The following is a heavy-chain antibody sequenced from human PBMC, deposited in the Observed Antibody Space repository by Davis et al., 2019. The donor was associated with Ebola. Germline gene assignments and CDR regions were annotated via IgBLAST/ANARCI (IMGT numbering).Heavy chain of an antibody. CDR1: GWSFSGYY. CDR3: ARDPHDILPTIGEVDVFDI. Sequence: SDTLSPTCALYGWSFSGYYCSWIRQPPGKGLEWIGEINHSGSINYNPSLKSRVTISVDTSKNQFSLRLNSVTAADTAIYYCARDPHDILPTIGEVDVFDIWGQGTLVTVSS. CDR2: INHSGSI. V-gene: IGHV4-34*01. D-gene: IGHD5-12*01. J-gene: IGHJ3*02.